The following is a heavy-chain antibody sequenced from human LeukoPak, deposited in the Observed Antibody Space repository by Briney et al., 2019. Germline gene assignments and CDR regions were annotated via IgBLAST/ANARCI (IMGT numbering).Heavy chain of an antibody. V-gene: IGHV1-69*05. D-gene: IGHD3-16*01. CDR3: ARGGESWFDP. J-gene: IGHJ5*02. CDR2: IIPIFGTA. CDR1: GGTFSSYA. Sequence: SVKVSCKASGGTFSSYAIGWVRQAPGQGLEWMGGIIPIFGTANYAQKFQGRVTITTDESTSTAYMELSSLRSEDTAVYYCARGGESWFDPWGQGTLVTVSS.